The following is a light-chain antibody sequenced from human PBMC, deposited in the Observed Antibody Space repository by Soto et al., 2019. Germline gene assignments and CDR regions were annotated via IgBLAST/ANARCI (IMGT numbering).Light chain of an antibody. V-gene: IGKV3-15*01. CDR2: GAS. CDR1: QSVSSN. CDR3: QQYNNWPPRYT. Sequence: EIVMTQSPATLSVSPGERATLSCRASQSVSSNLAWYQQKPGQAPRLLIYGASTRATDIPARFSGSGSGTEFTLTNSSLQSENFAVYDCQQYNNWPPRYTFGQGTKLEIK. J-gene: IGKJ2*01.